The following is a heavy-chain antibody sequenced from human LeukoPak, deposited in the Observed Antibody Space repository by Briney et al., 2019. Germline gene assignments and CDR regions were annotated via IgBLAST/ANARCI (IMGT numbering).Heavy chain of an antibody. Sequence: GGSLRLSCAASGFTFSSYAMSGVRQAPGKGLEWVSAISGSGGSTYYADSVKGRFTISRDNSKNTLYLQMNSLRTEDTAVYYCAKDGTHYHDSHLGYWGQGTLVTVSS. D-gene: IGHD3-22*01. J-gene: IGHJ4*02. CDR1: GFTFSSYA. V-gene: IGHV3-23*01. CDR3: AKDGTHYHDSHLGY. CDR2: ISGSGGST.